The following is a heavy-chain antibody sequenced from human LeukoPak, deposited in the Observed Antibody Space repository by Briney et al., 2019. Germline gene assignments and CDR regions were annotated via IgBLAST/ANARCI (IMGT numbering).Heavy chain of an antibody. CDR3: ARDLAVTTSGYYYYGMDV. D-gene: IGHD4-17*01. V-gene: IGHV4-59*01. J-gene: IGHJ6*02. CDR1: GDSISTYY. CDR2: IYYNGFT. Sequence: PSETLSLTCTVSGDSISTYYWSWIRQPPGKGLEWIGYIYYNGFTNSNPSLKSRVAMSVDTSKNQLSLKLSSVTAADTAVYYCARDLAVTTSGYYYYGMDVWGQGTTVTVSS.